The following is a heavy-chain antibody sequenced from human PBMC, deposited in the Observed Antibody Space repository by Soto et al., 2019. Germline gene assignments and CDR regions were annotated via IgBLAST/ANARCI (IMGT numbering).Heavy chain of an antibody. D-gene: IGHD2-2*01. CDR2: ISGSGGST. V-gene: IGHV3-23*01. Sequence: GGTLRLSCAASGFTFSSYAMSWVRQAPGKGLEWVSAISGSGGSTYYADSVKGRFTISRDNSKNTLYLQMNSRRAEDTAVYYCAKNVWDCSSTSCSNLYFDYWGQGTLVTV. CDR3: AKNVWDCSSTSCSNLYFDY. CDR1: GFTFSSYA. J-gene: IGHJ4*02.